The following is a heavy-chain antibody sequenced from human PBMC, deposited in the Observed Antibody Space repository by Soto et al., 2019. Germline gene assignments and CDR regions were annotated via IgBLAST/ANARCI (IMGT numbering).Heavy chain of an antibody. V-gene: IGHV3-23*01. Sequence: GGSLRLSCAASGFIFENFGMSWVRQAPGKGLEWISALTPSGGETYYADSVKGRFTISRDNSMNALYLQMSSLRIEDTAVYYCAHPRGYGVFDAYDIWGQGTMVTVSS. CDR2: LTPSGGET. CDR3: AHPRGYGVFDAYDI. J-gene: IGHJ3*02. CDR1: GFIFENFG. D-gene: IGHD4-17*01.